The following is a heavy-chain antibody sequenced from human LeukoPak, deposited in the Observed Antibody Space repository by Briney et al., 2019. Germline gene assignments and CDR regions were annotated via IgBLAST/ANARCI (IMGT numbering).Heavy chain of an antibody. Sequence: PSETLSLTCTVFGGSASSGSYYWSWIRQPPGKGLEWIGYIYYSGSTNYNPSLKSRVTISVDTSKNQFSLKLSSVTAADTAVYYCARAHSSGRTFDYWGQGTLVTVSS. CDR3: ARAHSSGRTFDY. J-gene: IGHJ4*02. D-gene: IGHD6-19*01. CDR2: IYYSGST. CDR1: GGSASSGSYY. V-gene: IGHV4-61*01.